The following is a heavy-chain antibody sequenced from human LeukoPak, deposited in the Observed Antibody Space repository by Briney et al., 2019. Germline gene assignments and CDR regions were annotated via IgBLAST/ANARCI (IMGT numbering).Heavy chain of an antibody. Sequence: SLRLSCAASGFTFSSYWMSWVRQAPGKGLEWVANIKQDGSEKYYVDSVKGRFTISRDNTKNSLYLQLNSLRAEDTAVYYCARNPDYDSSGYYYYYGMDVWGQGTTVTVSS. CDR2: IKQDGSEK. V-gene: IGHV3-7*01. CDR3: ARNPDYDSSGYYYYYGMDV. J-gene: IGHJ6*02. D-gene: IGHD3-22*01. CDR1: GFTFSSYW.